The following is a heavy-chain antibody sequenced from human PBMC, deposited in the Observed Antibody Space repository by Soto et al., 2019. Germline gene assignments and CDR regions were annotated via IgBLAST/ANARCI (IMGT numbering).Heavy chain of an antibody. CDR2: IYYSGST. CDR1: GGSISSSSYY. CDR3: AWAEDTTYYVFWIGYFSGSAGKFDWFDP. D-gene: IGHD3-3*01. J-gene: IGHJ5*02. V-gene: IGHV4-39*01. Sequence: TSETLSLTCTVSGGSISSSSYYWGWIRQPPGKGLEWIGSIYYSGSTYYNPSLKSRVTISVDTSKNQFSLKLSFVTAADTAVYYCAWAEDTTYYVFWIGYFSGSAGKFDWFDPWGQGTLVTVSS.